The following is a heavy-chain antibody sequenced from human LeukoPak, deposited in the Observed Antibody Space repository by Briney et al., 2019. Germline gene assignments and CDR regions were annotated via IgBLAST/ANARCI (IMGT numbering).Heavy chain of an antibody. CDR2: INPSGGST. CDR1: GYTFTSYY. D-gene: IGHD2-15*01. J-gene: IGHJ4*02. CDR3: ARDVFGVAEVRLVVTPDY. Sequence: GASVKVSCKASGYTFTSYYMHWVRQAPGQGLEWMGIINPSGGSTSYAQKFQGRVTMTRDTSTSTVYMELRSLRSDDTAVYYCARDVFGVAEVRLVVTPDYWGQGTLVTVSS. V-gene: IGHV1-46*01.